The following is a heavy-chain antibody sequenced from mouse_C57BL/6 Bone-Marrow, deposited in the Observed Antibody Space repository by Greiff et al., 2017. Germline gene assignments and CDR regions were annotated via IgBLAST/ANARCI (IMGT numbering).Heavy chain of an antibody. CDR2: IYPNSGGT. Sequence: QVHVKQPGAELVKPGASVKLSCKASGYTFTSYWMHWVKQRPGRGLEWIGRIYPNSGGTKYNEKFKSKATLTVDKPSSTAYMQLSSLTSEDSAVYYCAHGNYFYWYFAVWGTGTTVTVSS. D-gene: IGHD2-1*01. CDR1: GYTFTSYW. V-gene: IGHV1-72*01. J-gene: IGHJ1*03. CDR3: AHGNYFYWYFAV.